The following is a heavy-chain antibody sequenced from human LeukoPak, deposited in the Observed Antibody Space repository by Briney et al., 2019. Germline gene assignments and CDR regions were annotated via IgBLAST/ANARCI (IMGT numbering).Heavy chain of an antibody. CDR2: INSDGSSA. CDR1: GFTFSSYW. CDR3: ARVPRQSIAPDY. Sequence: GGSLRLSCAASGFTFSSYWMHWVRQAPGKGLVWVSRINSDGSSASYADSVKGRFTISRDNAKNTLYLQMNSLRAEDTAVYYCARVPRQSIAPDYWGQGTLVTVSS. V-gene: IGHV3-74*01. D-gene: IGHD6-6*01. J-gene: IGHJ4*02.